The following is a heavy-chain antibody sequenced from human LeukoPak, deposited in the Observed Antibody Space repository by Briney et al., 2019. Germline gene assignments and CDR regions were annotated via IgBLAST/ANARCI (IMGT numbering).Heavy chain of an antibody. D-gene: IGHD2/OR15-2a*01. J-gene: IGHJ4*02. CDR3: ARGRIIRGYFDY. Sequence: PGGSLRLSCAASGFTFSTYWMHWVRQAPGKGLEWVSGINWNGGSTGYADSVKGRFTISRDSAKNSLYLQMNSLRAEDTALYYCARGRIIRGYFDYWGQGTLVTVSS. CDR2: INWNGGST. V-gene: IGHV3-20*04. CDR1: GFTFSTYW.